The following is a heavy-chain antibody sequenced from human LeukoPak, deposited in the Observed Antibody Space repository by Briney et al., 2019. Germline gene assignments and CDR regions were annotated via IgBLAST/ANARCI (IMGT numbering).Heavy chain of an antibody. J-gene: IGHJ3*01. CDR2: ISGSGDDT. CDR1: GFTFRNYA. V-gene: IGHV3-23*01. D-gene: IGHD2-15*01. Sequence: GGSLRLSCETSGFTFRNYAMNWVRQAPGKGLEWVSTISGSGDDTYHADSVKGRFTISRDSSGNTLYLQMNSLRVEDTAVYHCAKDLGYCSGGNCHPGHDAFDLWGQGTMVTVSS. CDR3: AKDLGYCSGGNCHPGHDAFDL.